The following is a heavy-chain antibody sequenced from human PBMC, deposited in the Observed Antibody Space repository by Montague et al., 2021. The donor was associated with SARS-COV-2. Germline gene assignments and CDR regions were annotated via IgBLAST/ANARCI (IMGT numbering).Heavy chain of an antibody. J-gene: IGHJ3*01. CDR3: ARVVTYAFDV. D-gene: IGHD4-11*01. CDR2: IYSDVST. CDR1: GFPVSSNY. Sequence: FLRLSCAASGFPVSSNYMSWFRQAPGKGLEWVSVIYSDVSTYYADSVKGRFTISRDNSKNTLYLQMNSLRAEDTAVYYCARVVTYAFDVWGQGTMVTVSS. V-gene: IGHV3-66*01.